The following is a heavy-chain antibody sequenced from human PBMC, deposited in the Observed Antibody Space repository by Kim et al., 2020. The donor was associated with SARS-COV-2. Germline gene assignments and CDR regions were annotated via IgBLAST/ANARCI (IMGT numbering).Heavy chain of an antibody. Sequence: NYNPALKSRVTISVDTSKNQFSLKLSSVTAADTAVYYCASYDILTGPFDYWGQGTLVTVSS. CDR3: ASYDILTGPFDY. D-gene: IGHD3-9*01. J-gene: IGHJ4*02. V-gene: IGHV4-59*01.